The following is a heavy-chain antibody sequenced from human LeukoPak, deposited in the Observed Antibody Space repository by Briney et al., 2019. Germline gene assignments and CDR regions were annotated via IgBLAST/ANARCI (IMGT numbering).Heavy chain of an antibody. V-gene: IGHV3-21*01. J-gene: IGHJ4*02. CDR1: GFTFSSYS. CDR3: ARDQKSGWYDPEGYFDY. Sequence: PGGSLRLSCPASGFTFSSYSMNWVRQAPGKGLEWVSSISSSSSYIYYADSVKGRFTISRDNAKNSLYLRMNSLRAEDTAVYYCARDQKSGWYDPEGYFDYWGQGTLVTVSS. CDR2: ISSSSSYI. D-gene: IGHD6-19*01.